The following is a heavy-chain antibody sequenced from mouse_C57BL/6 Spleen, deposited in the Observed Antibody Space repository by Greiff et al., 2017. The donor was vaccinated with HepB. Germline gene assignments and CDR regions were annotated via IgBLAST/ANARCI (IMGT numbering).Heavy chain of an antibody. CDR2: IYPGDGDT. V-gene: IGHV1-82*01. J-gene: IGHJ2*01. D-gene: IGHD3-3*01. CDR1: GYAFSSSW. CDR3: PRGGLYFDY. Sequence: QVQLQQSGPELVKPGASVKISCKASGYAFSSSWMNWVKQRPGKGLEWIGRIYPGDGDTNYNGKFKGKATLTADKSSSTAYMQLSSLTSEDSAVYFCPRGGLYFDYWGQGTPLTVSS.